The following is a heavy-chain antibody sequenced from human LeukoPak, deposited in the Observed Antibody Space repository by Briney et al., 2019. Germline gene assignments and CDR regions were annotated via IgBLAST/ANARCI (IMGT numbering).Heavy chain of an antibody. CDR2: MSYDVGNK. CDR3: VKDRVGYYGSGSSSSDYFDY. D-gene: IGHD3-10*01. V-gene: IGHV3-30*18. J-gene: IGHJ4*02. Sequence: GGSLRLSCAASGFTFSSNGIHWVRQAPGKGLEWVTAMSYDVGNKYYADSVKGRFTISRDNSKNTLYLQMNSLRAEDTAVYYCVKDRVGYYGSGSSSSDYFDYWGQGTLVTVSS. CDR1: GFTFSSNG.